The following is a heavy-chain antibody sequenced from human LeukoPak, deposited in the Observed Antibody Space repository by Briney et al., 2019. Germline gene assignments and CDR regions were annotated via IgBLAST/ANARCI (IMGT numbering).Heavy chain of an antibody. CDR3: ARGSVYYGGNSEFDY. Sequence: KPGGSLRLSCAASGFTFSSYSMNWVRQAPGKGLEWVSSISHSSSYIYYADSVKGRFTISRDNAKNSLYLQMDSLRAEDTAVYYCARGSVYYGGNSEFDYWGQGTLVTVSS. J-gene: IGHJ4*02. V-gene: IGHV3-21*01. CDR2: ISHSSSYI. D-gene: IGHD4-23*01. CDR1: GFTFSSYS.